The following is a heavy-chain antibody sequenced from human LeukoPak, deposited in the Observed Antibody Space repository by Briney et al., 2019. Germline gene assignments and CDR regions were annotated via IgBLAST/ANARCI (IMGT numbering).Heavy chain of an antibody. CDR2: ISYDGSNK. CDR1: GFTFSSYA. CDR3: AKGMVKFDY. J-gene: IGHJ4*02. V-gene: IGHV3-30-3*01. D-gene: IGHD5-18*01. Sequence: PGGSLRLSCAASGFTFSSYAMHWVRQAPGKGLEWVAVISYDGSNKYYADSVKGRFTISRDNSKNTLYLQMNSLRAEDTAVYYCAKGMVKFDYWGQGTLVTVSS.